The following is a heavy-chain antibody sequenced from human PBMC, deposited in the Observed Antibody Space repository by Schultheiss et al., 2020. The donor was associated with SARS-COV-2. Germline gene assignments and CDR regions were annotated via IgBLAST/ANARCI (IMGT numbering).Heavy chain of an antibody. Sequence: GGSLRLSCTASGFIFEDYAMHWVRQAPGKGLEFVATISGNSVTIDYAESMKGRFTISRDNAKNSLYLQMNGLRAEDSAFYYCAKDMFRYPYAMDVWGQGTTVTVSS. CDR3: AKDMFRYPYAMDV. D-gene: IGHD3-9*01. V-gene: IGHV3-9*01. CDR1: GFIFEDYA. CDR2: ISGNSVTI. J-gene: IGHJ6*02.